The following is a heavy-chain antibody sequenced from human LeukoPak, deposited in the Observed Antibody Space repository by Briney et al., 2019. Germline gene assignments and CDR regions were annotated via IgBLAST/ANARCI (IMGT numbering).Heavy chain of an antibody. CDR2: IYYSGST. Sequence: SETLSLTCTVSGASVSGKFWSWIRHSPGNGLEWIGLIYYSGSTKFNPSLKSRVAMSVDPSNNQFSLSLNSVTTTDTAVYFCVGGGDWLPEYWGRGTQVIASS. V-gene: IGHV4-59*02. CDR1: GASVSGKF. J-gene: IGHJ4*01. CDR3: VGGGDWLPEY. D-gene: IGHD3/OR15-3a*01.